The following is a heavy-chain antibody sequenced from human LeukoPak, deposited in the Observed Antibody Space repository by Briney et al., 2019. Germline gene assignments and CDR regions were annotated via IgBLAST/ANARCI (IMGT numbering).Heavy chain of an antibody. CDR2: ISSSSSLI. Sequence: GGSLRLSCAASGFTFSSSDMDWVRQAPGKGLEWVASISSSSSLIYYTDSVKGRFTVSRDNAKNSLYLQMNSLRAEDTAVYFCAKEGRSTTPGYWGQGTLVTVSS. CDR1: GFTFSSSD. CDR3: AKEGRSTTPGY. J-gene: IGHJ4*02. V-gene: IGHV3-21*01. D-gene: IGHD6-13*01.